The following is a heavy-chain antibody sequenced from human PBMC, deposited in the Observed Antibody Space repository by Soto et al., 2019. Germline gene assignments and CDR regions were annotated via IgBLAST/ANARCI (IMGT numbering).Heavy chain of an antibody. CDR3: ARDRKQGDIGAPYNWFDP. J-gene: IGHJ5*02. CDR1: GGSISSGGYY. V-gene: IGHV4-31*03. CDR2: IYYTGST. D-gene: IGHD2-15*01. Sequence: SETLSLTCTVSGGSISSGGYYGSWIRQHPGKGLEWSGYIYYTGSTYYNPGIYCRVTISVGTSKNQCSLKLSSVTAADSAVYYCARDRKQGDIGAPYNWFDPWGQGTLVTVSS.